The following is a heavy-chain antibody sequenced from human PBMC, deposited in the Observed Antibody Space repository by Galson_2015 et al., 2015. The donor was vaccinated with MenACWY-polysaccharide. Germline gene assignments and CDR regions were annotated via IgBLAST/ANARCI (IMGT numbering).Heavy chain of an antibody. CDR2: ISGSGSAI. D-gene: IGHD3-10*01. J-gene: IGHJ4*02. CDR3: ARDPGGARSSYFGN. CDR1: GFTFSDHY. Sequence: SLRLSCAASGFTFSDHYMHWVRQAPGKGLEWVSYISGSGSAIYFADSVKGRFVISRDNAKNSLYLQMNSLRAEDTAVYYCARDPGGARSSYFGNWGQGIQVTVSS. V-gene: IGHV3-11*01.